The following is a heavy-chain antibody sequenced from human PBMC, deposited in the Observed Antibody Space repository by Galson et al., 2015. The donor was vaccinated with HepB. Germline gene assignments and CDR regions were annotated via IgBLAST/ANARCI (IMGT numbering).Heavy chain of an antibody. D-gene: IGHD1-1*01. J-gene: IGHJ4*02. CDR1: GFTFSSYA. V-gene: IGHV3-30-3*01. CDR2: ISYDGSNK. CDR3: ARAGTTGDYFDY. Sequence: SLRLSCAASGFTFSSYAMHWVRQAPGKGLEWVAVISYDGSNKYYADSVKGRFTISRDNSKNTLYLQMNSLRAEDTAVYYCARAGTTGDYFDYWGQGTLVTVSS.